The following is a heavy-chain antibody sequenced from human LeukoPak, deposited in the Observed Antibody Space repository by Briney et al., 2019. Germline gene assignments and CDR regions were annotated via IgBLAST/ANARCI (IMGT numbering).Heavy chain of an antibody. CDR3: ASMHYDSSGYYPHSAFDI. CDR1: RFTVSSNY. J-gene: IGHJ3*02. CDR2: IYTGGSP. Sequence: PGGSLGLSSAASRFTVSSNYMSWVSQAAGEGLECVSVIYTGGSPYYAYSVKGRFSISRDNSKNTLYLQMNSLRAEDTAVYYCASMHYDSSGYYPHSAFDIWGQGTRVTVSS. V-gene: IGHV3-53*01. D-gene: IGHD3-22*01.